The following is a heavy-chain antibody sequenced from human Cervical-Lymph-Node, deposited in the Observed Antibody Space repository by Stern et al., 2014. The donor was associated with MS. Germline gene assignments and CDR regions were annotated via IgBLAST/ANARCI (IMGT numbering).Heavy chain of an antibody. D-gene: IGHD2-15*01. CDR3: AKDRELVVVTFDS. CDR1: GFTFSDYA. Sequence: VKLVQSGGGLVQPGGSLRLSCAASGFTFSDYAMSWVRQAPGKGLEWVSAISLSGGSTFYADSVQGRFTISRDNSKNTLYLQMNSLRAEDTAVYYCAKDRELVVVTFDSWGQGTLVTVSS. J-gene: IGHJ4*02. V-gene: IGHV3-23*04. CDR2: ISLSGGST.